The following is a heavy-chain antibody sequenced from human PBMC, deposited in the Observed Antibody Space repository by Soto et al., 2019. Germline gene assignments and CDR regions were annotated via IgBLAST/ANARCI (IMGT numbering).Heavy chain of an antibody. CDR2: VWYSGNT. D-gene: IGHD3-10*01. CDR3: ARLPLVRGDLRWFEP. CDR1: GGSISSTNYY. V-gene: IGHV4-39*01. Sequence: PSETLSLTCTVSGGSISSTNYYWGWIRQPPGKGLEWIGSVWYSGNTYYNPSLKSRVTISVDTSRNQFSLRLTSVTAADTAVYNCARLPLVRGDLRWFEPWGQGTLVTVSS. J-gene: IGHJ5*02.